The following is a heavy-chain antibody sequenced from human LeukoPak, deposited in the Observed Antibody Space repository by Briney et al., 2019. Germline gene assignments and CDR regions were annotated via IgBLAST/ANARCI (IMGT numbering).Heavy chain of an antibody. CDR1: GYTFTSYF. Sequence: ASVKVSCKAPGYTFTSYFMHWVRQAPGQGLEWMGIINPSGGSTNYAQKFQGRVTMTRDTSTSTVYMELSSLRSEDTAVYYCARAHYYDSSDYGGIEHWGQGTLVTVSS. CDR2: INPSGGST. V-gene: IGHV1-46*01. CDR3: ARAHYYDSSDYGGIEH. J-gene: IGHJ1*01. D-gene: IGHD3-22*01.